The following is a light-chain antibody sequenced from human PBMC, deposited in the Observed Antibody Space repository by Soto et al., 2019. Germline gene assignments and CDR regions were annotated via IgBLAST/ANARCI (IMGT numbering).Light chain of an antibody. J-gene: IGLJ1*01. CDR1: SSVVGTHNL. Sequence: QSVLTQPASVSGSPGQSIAMSCTGTSSVVGTHNLVSWYQQHPGKAPKLIIYDVSNRPSGVSDRFFGSKSGNTASLTISELQAEDEADYYCSSFTTTNSYVFGTGTKVTVL. CDR2: DVS. V-gene: IGLV2-14*03. CDR3: SSFTTTNSYV.